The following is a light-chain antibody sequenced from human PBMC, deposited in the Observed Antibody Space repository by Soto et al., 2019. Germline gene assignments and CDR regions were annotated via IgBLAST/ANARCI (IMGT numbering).Light chain of an antibody. V-gene: IGKV3-11*01. J-gene: IGKJ4*01. CDR3: QQRSNWPPGLT. CDR2: DES. Sequence: EIVLTQSPATLSLSPGERATLSCRASQSVSSYLAWYQQKPGQAPRLLIYDESNWATGIPARFSGSGSGTDFTLTISSLEPEDFAVYYCQQRSNWPPGLTFGGGTKVEIK. CDR1: QSVSSY.